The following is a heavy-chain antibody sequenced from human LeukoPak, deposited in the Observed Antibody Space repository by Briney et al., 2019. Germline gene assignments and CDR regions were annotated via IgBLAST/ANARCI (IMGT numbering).Heavy chain of an antibody. V-gene: IGHV3-21*01. D-gene: IGHD3-10*01. J-gene: IGHJ5*02. Sequence: PGGSLRLSCAASGFTFSSYSMNWVRQAPGKGLEWVSSISSSSSYIYYADSVKGRFTISRDNAENSLYLQMNSLRAEDTAVYYCARDLLVRGNLWGQGTLVTVSS. CDR1: GFTFSSYS. CDR2: ISSSSSYI. CDR3: ARDLLVRGNL.